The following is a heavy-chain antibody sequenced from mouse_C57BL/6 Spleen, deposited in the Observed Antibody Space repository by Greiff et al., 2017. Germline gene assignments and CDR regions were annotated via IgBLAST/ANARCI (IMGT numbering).Heavy chain of an antibody. Sequence: EVKVVESGGGLVKPGGSLKLSCAASGFTFSSYTMSWVRQTPEKRLEWVATISGGGGNTYYPDSVKGRFTISRDNAKNTLYLQMSSLRSEDTALYYCARLCDSKDFDYWAKAPLSQSPQ. CDR3: ARLCDSKDFDY. J-gene: IGHJ2*01. CDR1: GFTFSSYT. CDR2: ISGGGGNT. D-gene: IGHD2-5*01. V-gene: IGHV5-9*01.